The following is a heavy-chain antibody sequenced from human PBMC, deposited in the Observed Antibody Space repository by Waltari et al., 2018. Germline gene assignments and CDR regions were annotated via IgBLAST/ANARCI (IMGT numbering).Heavy chain of an antibody. D-gene: IGHD1-26*01. CDR1: GGSISSSSYY. Sequence: QLQLQESGPGLVKPSETLSLTCTVSGGSISSSSYYWGWIRQPPGKGLEWIGSIYYSGSTYYNPSLKSLVTISVDTSKNQFSLKLSSVTAADTAVYYCARAPISVGNFDYWGQGTLVTVSS. J-gene: IGHJ4*02. V-gene: IGHV4-39*07. CDR3: ARAPISVGNFDY. CDR2: IYYSGST.